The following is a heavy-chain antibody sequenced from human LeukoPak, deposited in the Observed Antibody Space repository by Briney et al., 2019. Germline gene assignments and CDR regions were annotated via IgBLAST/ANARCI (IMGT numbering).Heavy chain of an antibody. Sequence: GGSLRLSCAASGFTFSSYGMHWVRQAPGKGLEWVGNIKQDGSEKYYVDSVKGRFTISRDNAKNSLCLQLNSLRAEDTAVYYCARDGYTSGSHDYWGQGTLVTVSS. V-gene: IGHV3-7*04. CDR1: GFTFSSYG. D-gene: IGHD3-10*01. CDR3: ARDGYTSGSHDY. CDR2: IKQDGSEK. J-gene: IGHJ4*02.